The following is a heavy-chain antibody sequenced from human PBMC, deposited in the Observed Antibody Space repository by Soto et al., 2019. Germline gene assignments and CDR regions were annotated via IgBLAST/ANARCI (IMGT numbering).Heavy chain of an antibody. V-gene: IGHV3-30-3*01. CDR1: GFTFSSYA. Sequence: QVQLVESGGGVVQPGRSLRLSCAASGFTFSSYAMHWVRQAPGKGLERVAVISYDGSNKYYADSVKGRFTISRDNSKNTLYLQMNSLRAEDTAVYYCARGLLNYYGSGSYPDYWGQGTLVTVSS. CDR3: ARGLLNYYGSGSYPDY. D-gene: IGHD3-10*01. J-gene: IGHJ4*02. CDR2: ISYDGSNK.